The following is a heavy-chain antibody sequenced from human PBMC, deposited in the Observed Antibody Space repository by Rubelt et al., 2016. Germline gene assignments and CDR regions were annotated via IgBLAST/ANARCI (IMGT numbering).Heavy chain of an antibody. J-gene: IGHJ3*02. CDR3: ARGAGGRYFDWYDAFDI. CDR2: INAGNGNT. Sequence: QVQLVQSGAEVKKPGASVKVSCKASGYTFTSYAMHWVRQAPGQRLEWMGWINAGNGNTKYSQKFQGRVTITRDTSASTAYMELSRLRSDDTAVYYCARGAGGRYFDWYDAFDIWGQGTMVTVSS. CDR1: GYTFTSYA. V-gene: IGHV1-3*01. D-gene: IGHD3-9*01.